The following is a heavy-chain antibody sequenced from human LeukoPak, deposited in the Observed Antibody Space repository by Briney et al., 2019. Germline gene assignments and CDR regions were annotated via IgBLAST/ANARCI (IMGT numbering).Heavy chain of an antibody. CDR2: INPNDGDT. V-gene: IGHV1-2*04. D-gene: IGHD2-2*01. Sequence: GASVKVSCKASGYTFTDYYMHWVRQAPGQGFEWMGWINPNDGDTNYAQKFQGWVTMTRDTSISTAHMEVSRLRSDDTAVYYCARANFLYCSSSTCLFDYWGQGTLVTASS. J-gene: IGHJ4*02. CDR1: GYTFTDYY. CDR3: ARANFLYCSSSTCLFDY.